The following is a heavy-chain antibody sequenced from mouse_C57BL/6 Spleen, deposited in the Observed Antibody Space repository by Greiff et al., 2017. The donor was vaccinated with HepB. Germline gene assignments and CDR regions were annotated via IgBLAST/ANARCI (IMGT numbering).Heavy chain of an antibody. V-gene: IGHV1-66*01. D-gene: IGHD3-2*02. J-gene: IGHJ3*01. Sequence: QVQLQQSGPELVKPGASVKISCKASGYSFTSYYIHWVKQRPGQGLEWIGWIYPGSGNTKYNEKFKGKATLTADTSSSTAYMQLSSLTSEDSAVYYCAKGSGYAFFAYWGQGTLVTVSA. CDR3: AKGSGYAFFAY. CDR1: GYSFTSYY. CDR2: IYPGSGNT.